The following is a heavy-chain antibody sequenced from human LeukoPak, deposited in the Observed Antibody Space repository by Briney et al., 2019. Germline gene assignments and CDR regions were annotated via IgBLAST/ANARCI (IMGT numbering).Heavy chain of an antibody. V-gene: IGHV4-59*01. Sequence: SETLSLTCTVSGGSISSYYWSWIRQPPGKGLEWIGYIYYSGSTNYNPSLKSRVTISVDTSKNQFPLKLSSVTAADTAVYYCARVYSSGRFDYWGQGTLVTVSS. CDR2: IYYSGST. D-gene: IGHD6-19*01. CDR1: GGSISSYY. CDR3: ARVYSSGRFDY. J-gene: IGHJ4*02.